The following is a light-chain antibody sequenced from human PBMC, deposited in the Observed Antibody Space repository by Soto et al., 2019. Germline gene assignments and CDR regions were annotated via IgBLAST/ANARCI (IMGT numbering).Light chain of an antibody. CDR2: GAS. CDR3: QQYGSSPRT. J-gene: IGKJ5*01. V-gene: IGKV3-20*01. Sequence: IVLTQSPGTLSLSPVERATLSCRASQSVSNNYLAWYQQKPGQAPRLLIYGASNRATGIPDRFSGSGSGTDFTLTISRLEPEDFAVYYCQQYGSSPRTFGQGTRLEIK. CDR1: QSVSNNY.